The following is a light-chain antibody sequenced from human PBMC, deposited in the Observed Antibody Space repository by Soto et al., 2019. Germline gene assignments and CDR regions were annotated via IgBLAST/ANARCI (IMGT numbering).Light chain of an antibody. CDR1: QTILTY. CDR3: QQTFFPTAT. CDR2: DVS. J-gene: IGKJ4*01. Sequence: DIDMTQSPSSLSAAVGHRVAITCRASQTILTYLHWYQQKPGKAPKVLIYDVSSLRSGVPSRFSGSGSGTVFTLTINSLQPEDVATYFCQQTFFPTATFGGGTKVDIK. V-gene: IGKV1-39*01.